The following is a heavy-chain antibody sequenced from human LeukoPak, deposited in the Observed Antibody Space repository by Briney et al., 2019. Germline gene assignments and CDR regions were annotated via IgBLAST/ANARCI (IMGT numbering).Heavy chain of an antibody. J-gene: IGHJ3*02. CDR2: INPNSGGT. CDR1: GYTFTGYY. CDR3: ARDPPIGGADVFDI. Sequence: ASVKVSCKAAGYTFTGYYMHWVRQAPGQGLEWMGWINPNSGGTNYAQKFQGRVTMTRDTSISTAYMELSRLTSDDTAVCYCARDPPIGGADVFDIWGQGTMVTVSS. V-gene: IGHV1-2*02. D-gene: IGHD3-10*01.